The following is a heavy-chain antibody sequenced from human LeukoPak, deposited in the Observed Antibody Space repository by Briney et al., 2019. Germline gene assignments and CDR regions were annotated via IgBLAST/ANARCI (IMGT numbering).Heavy chain of an antibody. CDR2: SYYSGSS. CDR3: ARDIIAVSSFDY. CDR1: GGSINSDSYY. J-gene: IGHJ4*02. D-gene: IGHD6-19*01. Sequence: SETLSLTCTVSGGSINSDSYYWSWIRQPPGKRLEWIGSSYYSGSSYYNPSLKSRVTISRDPSKSQVSLTLSSVTAADTAVYYCARDIIAVSSFDYWGQGTLVTVSS. V-gene: IGHV4-39*07.